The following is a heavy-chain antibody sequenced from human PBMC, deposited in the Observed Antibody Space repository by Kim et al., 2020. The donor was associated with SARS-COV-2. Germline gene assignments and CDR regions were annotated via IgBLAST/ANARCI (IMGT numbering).Heavy chain of an antibody. D-gene: IGHD6-13*01. CDR2: INHSGST. Sequence: SETLSLTCAVYGGSFSGYYWSWIRQPPGKGLEWIGEINHSGSTNYNPSLKSRVTISVDTSKNQFSLKLSSVTAADTAVYYCARGEAGSSWLTAQFLFDYWGQGTLVTVSS. J-gene: IGHJ4*02. V-gene: IGHV4-34*01. CDR1: GGSFSGYY. CDR3: ARGEAGSSWLTAQFLFDY.